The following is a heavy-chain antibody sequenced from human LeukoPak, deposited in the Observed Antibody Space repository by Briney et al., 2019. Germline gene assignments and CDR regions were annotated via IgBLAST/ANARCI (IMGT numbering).Heavy chain of an antibody. CDR3: ARDKGGVPAAMRGGDY. V-gene: IGHV3-21*01. CDR1: GFTFSSYS. CDR2: ISSSSTYM. D-gene: IGHD2-2*01. J-gene: IGHJ4*02. Sequence: PGGSLRLSCAASGFTFSSYSMNWVRQAPGKGLEWVSSISSSSTYMYYADSVKGRFTISRDNARNSLFLQMNSLRAEDTAVYYCARDKGGVPAAMRGGDYWGQGTLVTVSS.